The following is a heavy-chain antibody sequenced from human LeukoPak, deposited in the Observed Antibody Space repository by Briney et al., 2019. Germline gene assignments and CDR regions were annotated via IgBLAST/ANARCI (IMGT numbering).Heavy chain of an antibody. J-gene: IGHJ5*01. CDR1: GGSISSSSYY. CDR3: ARSGQQRNWFDS. D-gene: IGHD1-1*01. CDR2: IYYSGTT. V-gene: IGHV4-39*01. Sequence: SGTLSLTCTLSGGSISSSSYYWGWIRQPPGKGLEWIGNIYYSGTTYYNPSLKSRVTISVDTSKNQFSLKVSSVTAADRAVYYCARSGQQRNWFDSWGQGTLVTVSS.